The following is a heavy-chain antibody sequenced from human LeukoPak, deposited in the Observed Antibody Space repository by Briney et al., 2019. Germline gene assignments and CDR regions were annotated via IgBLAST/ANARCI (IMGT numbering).Heavy chain of an antibody. V-gene: IGHV3-21*01. Sequence: GGSLRLSCAASGFTFSSYSMNWVRQAPGTGLEWVSSVSSSSSYIYYADSVKGRFTISRDNAKNSLYLQMNRLRAEDTAVYYCAREDCSGGSCYATFDYWGQGTLVTVSS. CDR2: VSSSSSYI. J-gene: IGHJ4*02. D-gene: IGHD2-15*01. CDR1: GFTFSSYS. CDR3: AREDCSGGSCYATFDY.